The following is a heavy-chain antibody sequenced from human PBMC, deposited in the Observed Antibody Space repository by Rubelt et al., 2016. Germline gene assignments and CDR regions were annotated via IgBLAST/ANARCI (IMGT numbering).Heavy chain of an antibody. CDR1: GFTVSTNY. CDR2: TWNDGSHK. Sequence: VESGGGLVQPGGSLRLSCAASGFTVSTNYMSWVRQAPGKGLEWVAVTWNDGSHKYYSDAVKGRVTIYRDNSKNTLYLQMNSLRAEDTAVHYCARQPVSGTWYFDYWGQGTLVTVSS. J-gene: IGHJ4*02. CDR3: ARQPVSGTWYFDY. V-gene: IGHV3-33*01. D-gene: IGHD6-19*01.